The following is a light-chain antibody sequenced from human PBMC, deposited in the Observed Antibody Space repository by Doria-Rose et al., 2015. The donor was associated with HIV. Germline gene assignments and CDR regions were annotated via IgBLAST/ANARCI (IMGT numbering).Light chain of an antibody. Sequence: TQSPGTLSLSPGERATLSCRASQSVSANYLAWYQQRPGQSPRLLIYGASSRATDIPDRFSGSGSGTDVTLTISRLEPEDFAVYYCHQYASSRTFGQGTKAEIK. V-gene: IGKV3-20*01. CDR1: QSVSANY. J-gene: IGKJ1*01. CDR2: GAS. CDR3: HQYASSRT.